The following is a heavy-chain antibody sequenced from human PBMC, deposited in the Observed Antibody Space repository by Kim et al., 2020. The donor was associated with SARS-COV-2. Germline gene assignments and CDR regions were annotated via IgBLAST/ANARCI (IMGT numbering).Heavy chain of an antibody. CDR1: GGSLSSSPSA. Sequence: SETLSLTCSVSGGSLSSSPSAWAWIRQPPGKGLEWIATISYTGTTYHNPSLKTRVTISADTSKNQFFLSLTSVTAADTAVYYCARRQGRPVAAVLDWGQG. CDR3: ARRQGRPVAAVLD. J-gene: IGHJ1*01. CDR2: ISYTGTT. V-gene: IGHV4-39*01. D-gene: IGHD2-15*01.